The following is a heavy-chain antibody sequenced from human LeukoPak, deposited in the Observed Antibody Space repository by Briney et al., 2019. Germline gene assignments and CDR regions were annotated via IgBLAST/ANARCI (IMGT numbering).Heavy chain of an antibody. CDR3: AKVFSTATTGREGFYFDY. CDR2: ISVSGGST. Sequence: GGSLRLSFAASGFTFSSYAMSWVRQAPGKGLEWVSAISVSGGSTYSADSVKGRFTISRDNSKNTLFLQMNSLRAEDTAVYYCAKVFSTATTGREGFYFDYWGQGTLVTVSS. V-gene: IGHV3-23*01. D-gene: IGHD4-11*01. J-gene: IGHJ4*02. CDR1: GFTFSSYA.